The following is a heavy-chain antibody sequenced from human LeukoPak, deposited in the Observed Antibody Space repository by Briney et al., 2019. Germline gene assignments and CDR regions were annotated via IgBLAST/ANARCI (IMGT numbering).Heavy chain of an antibody. J-gene: IGHJ4*02. Sequence: PSETLSLTCAVYGGSFSGYYWSWIRQPPGRGLEWIGEINHSGSTNYNPSLKSRVTISVDTSKNQFSLKLSSVTAADTAVYYCAGVIGNYDGRLDYWGQGTLVTVSS. CDR3: AGVIGNYDGRLDY. V-gene: IGHV4-34*01. CDR1: GGSFSGYY. CDR2: INHSGST. D-gene: IGHD1-7*01.